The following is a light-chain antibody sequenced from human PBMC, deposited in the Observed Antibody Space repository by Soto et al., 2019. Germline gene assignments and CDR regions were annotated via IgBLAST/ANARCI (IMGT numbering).Light chain of an antibody. CDR2: DAS. CDR3: HQYGTSPQT. V-gene: IGKV3-20*01. Sequence: ETVMTQSPGTLSVSPGESATLSCRASQSVSNTHVAWYQQRPGQAPRLLIYDASRRDIGVPDRFSGSGSGTDFTLAISGLEPADFAVYFCHQYGTSPQTFGQGTKVDIK. J-gene: IGKJ1*01. CDR1: QSVSNTH.